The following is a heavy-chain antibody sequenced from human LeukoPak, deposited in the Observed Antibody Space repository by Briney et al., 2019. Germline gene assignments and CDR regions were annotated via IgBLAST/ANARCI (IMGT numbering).Heavy chain of an antibody. J-gene: IGHJ4*02. Sequence: SETLSLTCSVSGGSISRSSYYWGWIRQPPGKGLEWIGSIYSSGSAYYNPSHMSRVSISVDTSKNHFSLKLSSVTAADTAVYYCAANSADYNTLGSSYKVWGQGTLVTVSS. D-gene: IGHD3-10*01. CDR3: AANSADYNTLGSSYKV. CDR2: IYSSGSA. V-gene: IGHV4-39*02. CDR1: GGSISRSSYY.